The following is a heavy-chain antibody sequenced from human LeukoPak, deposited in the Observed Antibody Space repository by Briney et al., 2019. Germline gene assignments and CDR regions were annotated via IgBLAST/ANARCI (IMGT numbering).Heavy chain of an antibody. D-gene: IGHD5-24*01. V-gene: IGHV3-23*01. Sequence: PGGSLRLSCAASGFTFSSYAMSWVRQAPGKGLGWVSAISGSGGSTYYADSVKGRFTISRDNSKNTLYLQMNSLRAEDTAVYYCAKVKEMATIYFDYWGQGTLVTVSS. CDR3: AKVKEMATIYFDY. J-gene: IGHJ4*02. CDR2: ISGSGGST. CDR1: GFTFSSYA.